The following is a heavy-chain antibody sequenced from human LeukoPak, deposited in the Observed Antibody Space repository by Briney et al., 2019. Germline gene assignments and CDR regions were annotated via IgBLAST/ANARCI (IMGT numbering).Heavy chain of an antibody. CDR1: GGSFSGYY. CDR2: INHSGST. J-gene: IGHJ4*02. Sequence: SETLSLTCAVYGGSFSGYYWSWIRQPPGKELEWIGEINHSGSTNYNPSLKSRVTISVDTSKNQFSLKLSSVTAADTAVYYCARGFKYYYDRWGQGTLVTVSS. D-gene: IGHD3-22*01. V-gene: IGHV4-34*01. CDR3: ARGFKYYYDR.